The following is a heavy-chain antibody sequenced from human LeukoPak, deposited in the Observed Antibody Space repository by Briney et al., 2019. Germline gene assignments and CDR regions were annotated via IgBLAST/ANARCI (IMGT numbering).Heavy chain of an antibody. CDR2: INPSGGST. CDR1: GYTFTSYY. Sequence: ASVKVSCKASGYTFTSYYMHWVRQAPGQGLEWMGIINPSGGSTSYAQKFQGRVTMTRDTSTSTVYMELSSLRSEDTAVYYCARELLSMVPNHDAFDIWGQGTMVTVSS. V-gene: IGHV1-46*01. D-gene: IGHD2/OR15-2a*01. J-gene: IGHJ3*02. CDR3: ARELLSMVPNHDAFDI.